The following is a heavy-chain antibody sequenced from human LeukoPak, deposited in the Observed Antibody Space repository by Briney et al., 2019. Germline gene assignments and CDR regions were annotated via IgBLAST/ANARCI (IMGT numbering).Heavy chain of an antibody. CDR2: IRYDGSNK. J-gene: IGHJ4*02. V-gene: IGHV3-30*02. D-gene: IGHD3-22*01. CDR3: AKDEIPYDSSGYYSTLDY. CDR1: GFTFSSYG. Sequence: GGSLRLSCAASGFTFSSYGMHWVRQAPGKGLEWVAFIRYDGSNKYYADSVKGRFTISRDNSKNTLYLQMNSLRAEDTAVYYCAKDEIPYDSSGYYSTLDYWGQGTLVTVSS.